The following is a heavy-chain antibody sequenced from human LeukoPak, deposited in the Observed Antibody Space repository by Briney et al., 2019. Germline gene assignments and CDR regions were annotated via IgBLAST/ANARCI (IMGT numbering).Heavy chain of an antibody. Sequence: SETLSLTCSVSGYSISSGYYWGWIRQPPGKGLEWIGSLYHSESTYYSPSLKSRLTISVDTSKNQFSLKLSSVTAADTAVYYCARVGGSYYYYYMDVWGKGTTVTVSS. CDR3: ARVGGSYYYYYMDV. J-gene: IGHJ6*03. D-gene: IGHD1-26*01. CDR1: GYSISSGYY. V-gene: IGHV4-38-2*02. CDR2: LYHSEST.